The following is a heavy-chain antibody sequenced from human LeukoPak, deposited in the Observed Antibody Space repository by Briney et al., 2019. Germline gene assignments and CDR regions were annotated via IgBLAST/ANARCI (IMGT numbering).Heavy chain of an antibody. D-gene: IGHD1-26*01. J-gene: IGHJ4*02. CDR3: ARDRVGGSLGDY. V-gene: IGHV4-61*01. CDR1: GGSVSSGSYY. CDR2: IYSGST. Sequence: PSETLSLTCTVSGGSVSSGSYYWSWIRQPPGKGLEWIGYIYSGSTNYNPSLKSRVTISVDTSKNQFSLKLSSVTAADTAVYYCARDRVGGSLGDYWGQGTLVTVSS.